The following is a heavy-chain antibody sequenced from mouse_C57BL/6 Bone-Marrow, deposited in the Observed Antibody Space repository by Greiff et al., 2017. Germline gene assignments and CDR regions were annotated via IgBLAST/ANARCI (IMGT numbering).Heavy chain of an antibody. Sequence: EVQLQQSGAELVRPGASVKLSCTASGFNIKDDYMHWVKQRPEQGLEWIGWIDPENGDTEYASKFQGKATITADTSSNTAYLQRSSLTSEDTAVYYCTTTGSMDYWGPGTSVTVSS. CDR2: IDPENGDT. CDR3: TTTGSMDY. J-gene: IGHJ4*01. V-gene: IGHV14-4*01. CDR1: GFNIKDDY. D-gene: IGHD4-1*01.